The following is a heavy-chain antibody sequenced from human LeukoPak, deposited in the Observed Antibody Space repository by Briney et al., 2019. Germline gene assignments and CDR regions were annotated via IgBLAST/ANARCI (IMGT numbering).Heavy chain of an antibody. V-gene: IGHV1-46*01. CDR1: GYTFTSYY. J-gene: IGHJ5*02. D-gene: IGHD3-22*01. Sequence: ASVKVSCKASGYTFTSYYMHWVRQAPGQGLEWMGIINPSGGSTSYAQKFQGRVTMTRDMSTSTVYMELSSLRSEDTAVYYCARDAPTYYYDSSGLNWFDPWGQGTLVTVSS. CDR2: INPSGGST. CDR3: ARDAPTYYYDSSGLNWFDP.